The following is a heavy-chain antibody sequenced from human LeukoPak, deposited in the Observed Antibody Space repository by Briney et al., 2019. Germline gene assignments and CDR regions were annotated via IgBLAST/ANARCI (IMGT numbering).Heavy chain of an antibody. CDR1: GIAFSIYA. CDR3: ARDGNPYCSGGNCFLDH. D-gene: IGHD2-15*01. J-gene: IGHJ4*02. CDR2: ISDSGGRT. V-gene: IGHV3-23*01. Sequence: GGSLRLSCAASGIAFSIYAMSWVRQAPGKGLEWVSVISDSGGRTYYTDSVRGRFTISRDNSKNTVYLLMNSLRADDTAVYYCARDGNPYCSGGNCFLDHWGQGTLVTVSS.